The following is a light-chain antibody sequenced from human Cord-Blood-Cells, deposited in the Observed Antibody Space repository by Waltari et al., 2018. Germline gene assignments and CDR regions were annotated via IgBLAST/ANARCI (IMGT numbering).Light chain of an antibody. Sequence: QSALTQPASVSGSPGQSITISCTGTSSDVGSYNLVSWYQQHPGKAPQLMSYEGSHLPSGVSNRFSGSKSGNTASLTIAGLQAEDEACYYCCSYAGSSWVFGGGTKLTVL. J-gene: IGLJ3*02. V-gene: IGLV2-23*01. CDR2: EGS. CDR1: SSDVGSYNL. CDR3: CSYAGSSWV.